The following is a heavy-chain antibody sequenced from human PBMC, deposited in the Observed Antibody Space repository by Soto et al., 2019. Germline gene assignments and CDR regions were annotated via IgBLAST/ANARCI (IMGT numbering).Heavy chain of an antibody. CDR1: GFTLSTYS. V-gene: IGHV3-21*06. CDR3: ARGLGHTEGANHFES. CDR2: ISRSSSYL. Sequence: GGSLRLSCAASGFTLSTYSMNWVRQAPGKGLEWVSYISRSSSYLYYADSVRGRFTISRDNAKNSLYLQMNSLRVEDTAVYFCARGLGHTEGANHFESWGQGTLVTVSS. J-gene: IGHJ4*02. D-gene: IGHD2-21*01.